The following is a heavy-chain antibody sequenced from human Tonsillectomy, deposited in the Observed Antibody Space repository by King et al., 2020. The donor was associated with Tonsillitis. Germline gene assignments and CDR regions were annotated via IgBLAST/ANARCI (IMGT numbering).Heavy chain of an antibody. D-gene: IGHD1-14*01. V-gene: IGHV3-21*01. CDR1: GFTFSSYS. CDR3: ARDAPTGY. CDR2: ISSSSSYK. J-gene: IGHJ4*02. Sequence: VQLVESGGGLVKPGGSLRLSCAASGFTFSSYSMNWVRQAPGKGLEWGSSISSSSSYKYYADSVKGRFTISRDNAKNSLYLQMNSLRAEDTAVYYCARDAPTGYWGQGTLVTVSS.